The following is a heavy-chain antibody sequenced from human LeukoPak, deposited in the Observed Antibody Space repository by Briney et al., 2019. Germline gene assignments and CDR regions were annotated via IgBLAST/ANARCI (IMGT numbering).Heavy chain of an antibody. CDR2: ISGSGAT. J-gene: IGHJ4*02. CDR1: GFTFSSYA. CDR3: AKDLSLNWNYFDY. V-gene: IGHV3-23*01. Sequence: PGGSLRLSCAASGFTFSSYAMSWVRQAAGKGLEWDSVISGSGATYYADSVKGRFTISRDNSKNTLFLEMNSLRADDTAVYYCAKDLSLNWNYFDYWGQGALVTVSS. D-gene: IGHD1-20*01.